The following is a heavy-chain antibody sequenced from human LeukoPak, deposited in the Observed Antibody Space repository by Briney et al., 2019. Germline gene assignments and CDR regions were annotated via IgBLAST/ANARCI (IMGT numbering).Heavy chain of an antibody. D-gene: IGHD2-2*01. J-gene: IGHJ4*02. CDR3: ARQNCSSTSCRGPFDY. CDR1: GGTFSSYA. CDR2: IIPIFGTA. V-gene: IGHV1-69*05. Sequence: SVKVSCKASGGTFSSYAISWVRQAPGQGLEWMGGIIPIFGTANYAQKFQGRVTITTDESTSTAYMELSSLRPEDTAVYYCARQNCSSTSCRGPFDYWGQGTLVTVSS.